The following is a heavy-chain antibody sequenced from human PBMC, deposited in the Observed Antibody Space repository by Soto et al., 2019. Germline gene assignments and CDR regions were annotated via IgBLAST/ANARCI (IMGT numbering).Heavy chain of an antibody. V-gene: IGHV3-30-3*01. J-gene: IGHJ4*02. Sequence: QVQLVESGGGVVQPGRSLRLSCAASGFTFSTYAMHWLRQAPGTGLEWVAVISYDGSNKYYADSVKGRFSISRDNPKNMLYMHMNSLRAEDTAVSYCARVASHCISTSCYVEPVDYWGQGTLVTVSS. CDR3: ARVASHCISTSCYVEPVDY. CDR1: GFTFSTYA. CDR2: ISYDGSNK. D-gene: IGHD2-2*01.